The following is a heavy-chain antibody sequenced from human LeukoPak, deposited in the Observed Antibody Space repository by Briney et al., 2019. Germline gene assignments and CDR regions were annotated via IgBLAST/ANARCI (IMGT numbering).Heavy chain of an antibody. Sequence: GASVKVSCKASGYTSTSYDNNWVRQATRQGLEWMGWMNPNSGNTGYAQKFQGRVTMTRNTSISTAYMELSSLRSEDTAVYYCARDAGYCSGGSCPYNWFDPWGQGTLVTVSS. J-gene: IGHJ5*02. V-gene: IGHV1-8*01. CDR1: GYTSTSYD. CDR2: MNPNSGNT. D-gene: IGHD2-15*01. CDR3: ARDAGYCSGGSCPYNWFDP.